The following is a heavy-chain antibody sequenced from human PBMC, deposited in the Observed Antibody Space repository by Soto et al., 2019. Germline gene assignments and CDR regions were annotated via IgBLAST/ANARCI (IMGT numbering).Heavy chain of an antibody. V-gene: IGHV4-39*01. Sequence: QLQLQESGPGLVKPSETLSLTCTVSDDSIGRSNYFWGWIRQPPGKGLEWIGNIFYSGNTHYNLPLKSRLTMSLIRSNDYLSLSLASVTAARTAVQYCARHLYSGDSSGSFGYWGPGALVIVS. J-gene: IGHJ4*02. D-gene: IGHD6-19*01. CDR3: ARHLYSGDSSGSFGY. CDR1: DDSIGRSNYF. CDR2: IFYSGNT.